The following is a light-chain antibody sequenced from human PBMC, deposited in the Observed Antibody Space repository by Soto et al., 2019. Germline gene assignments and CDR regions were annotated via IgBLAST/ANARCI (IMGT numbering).Light chain of an antibody. CDR1: QSVSSIY. Sequence: EIVLTQSPGTLSLSRGERATLSCRASQSVSSIYFAWYQQKRGQAPRLLIYGVSSRATGIPDRFSGSGSGTDFTLTISGLEPEDFALYYCQQGSKWRTFGQGTKVDIK. J-gene: IGKJ1*01. V-gene: IGKV3D-20*02. CDR3: QQGSKWRT. CDR2: GVS.